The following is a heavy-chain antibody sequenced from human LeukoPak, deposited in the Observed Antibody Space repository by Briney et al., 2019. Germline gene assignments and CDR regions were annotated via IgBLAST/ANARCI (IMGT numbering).Heavy chain of an antibody. V-gene: IGHV3-48*01. Sequence: GGSLRLSCAASGFTFSSYSMNWVRQAPGKGLEWVSYSSSRSSTIYYADSVKGRFTISRDNAKNSLYLQMNSLRAEDTAVYYCARATYSSSSAGLDYWGQGTLVTVSS. CDR2: SSSRSSTI. CDR3: ARATYSSSSAGLDY. D-gene: IGHD6-6*01. CDR1: GFTFSSYS. J-gene: IGHJ4*02.